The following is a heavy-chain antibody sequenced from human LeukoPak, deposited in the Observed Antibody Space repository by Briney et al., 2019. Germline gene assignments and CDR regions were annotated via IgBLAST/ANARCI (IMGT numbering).Heavy chain of an antibody. CDR1: GGSISSYY. V-gene: IGHV4-59*01. Sequence: SETLSLTCTVSGGSISSYYWSWIRQPPGKGLEWIGYIYDSGYTNYNPSLKSRVTISIDTSKNQFSLKLTSVTAADTAMYYCAIKSCGSVEYWGQGTLVTVSS. J-gene: IGHJ4*02. CDR3: AIKSCGSVEY. CDR2: IYDSGYT. D-gene: IGHD2-15*01.